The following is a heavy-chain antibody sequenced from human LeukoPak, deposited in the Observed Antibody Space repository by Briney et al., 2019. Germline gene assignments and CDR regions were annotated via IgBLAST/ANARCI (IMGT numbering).Heavy chain of an antibody. CDR2: ISGNGGVI. J-gene: IGHJ4*02. V-gene: IGHV3-11*04. Sequence: GGSLRLSCAASGFTFDDYGMSWVRQAPGKGLEWLSYISGNGGVIQYADSVKGRFTISRDNAKNLLYLQMDSLRVEDTAIYYCARDPRTVRIWGQGTLVTVSS. CDR1: GFTFDDYG. D-gene: IGHD1-1*01. CDR3: ARDPRTVRI.